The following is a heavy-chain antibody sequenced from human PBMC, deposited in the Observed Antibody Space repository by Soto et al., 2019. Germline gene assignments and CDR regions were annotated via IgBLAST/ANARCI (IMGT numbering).Heavy chain of an antibody. CDR2: IRAYNGNT. J-gene: IGHJ6*02. D-gene: IGHD1-26*01. CDR3: ASDVGFAGGVGARDYYGMDV. Sequence: QVQLVQSGAEVKKPGASVKVSCKASGYTFTSYGISWVRQATGQGLEWMGWIRAYNGNTNYAQKLQGRVTMTTDTSTSTANMEPRSLRSDAAALYYCASDVGFAGGVGARDYYGMDVWGQGTTVTVSS. CDR1: GYTFTSYG. V-gene: IGHV1-18*01.